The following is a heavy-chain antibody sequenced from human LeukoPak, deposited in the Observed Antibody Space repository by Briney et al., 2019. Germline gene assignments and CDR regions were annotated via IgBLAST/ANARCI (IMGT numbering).Heavy chain of an antibody. J-gene: IGHJ5*02. CDR2: ISYDGSNK. Sequence: SGGSLRLSCAASGFTFSSYAMHWVRQAPGKGLEWVAVISYDGSNKYYADSVKGRFTISRDNSKNTLYLQMNSLRAEDTAVYYCARGPKGWFDPWGQGTLVTVSS. CDR3: ARGPKGWFDP. V-gene: IGHV3-30*14. CDR1: GFTFSSYA.